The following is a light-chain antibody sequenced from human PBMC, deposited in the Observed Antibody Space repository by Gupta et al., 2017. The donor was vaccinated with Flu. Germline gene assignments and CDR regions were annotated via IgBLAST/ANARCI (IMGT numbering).Light chain of an antibody. Sequence: GQTATITCSGDKLGDKYASWFQQKPGQSPVLVIYQDNRRPSGIPERFSGSNSGNTATLTISGTQAMDEADYYCQAWDSSTTVYVFGTGTKVTGL. J-gene: IGLJ1*01. CDR1: KLGDKY. CDR3: QAWDSSTTVYV. CDR2: QDN. V-gene: IGLV3-1*01.